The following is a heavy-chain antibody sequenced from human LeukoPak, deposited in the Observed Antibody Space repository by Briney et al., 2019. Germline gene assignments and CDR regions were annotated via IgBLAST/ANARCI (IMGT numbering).Heavy chain of an antibody. J-gene: IGHJ5*01. Sequence: PGGSLRLSCAASEFTFSSYAMTWVRQAPGKGLDGVSGISGSGGSTYYADSVKGRFTISRDNSKNTLYLQMNRLRADDTAVYYCAKGSSTVTKNWFDSWGQGTLVTVSS. CDR3: AKGSSTVTKNWFDS. CDR1: EFTFSSYA. CDR2: ISGSGGST. V-gene: IGHV3-23*01. D-gene: IGHD4-17*01.